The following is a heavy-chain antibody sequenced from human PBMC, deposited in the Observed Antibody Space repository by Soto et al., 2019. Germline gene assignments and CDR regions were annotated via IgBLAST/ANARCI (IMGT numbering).Heavy chain of an antibody. Sequence: AGGSLRLSCAASGFTFSSYAMSWVRQAPGKGLEWVSAISGSGGSTYYADSVKGRFTISRDNSKNTLYLQMNSLRAEDTAVYYCAKGGSGWLSRANWFDPWGQGTLVTVSS. V-gene: IGHV3-23*01. CDR3: AKGGSGWLSRANWFDP. J-gene: IGHJ5*02. D-gene: IGHD3-22*01. CDR2: ISGSGGST. CDR1: GFTFSSYA.